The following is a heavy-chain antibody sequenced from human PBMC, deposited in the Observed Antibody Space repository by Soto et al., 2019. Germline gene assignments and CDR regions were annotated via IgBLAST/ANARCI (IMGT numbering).Heavy chain of an antibody. J-gene: IGHJ6*02. D-gene: IGHD5-18*01. V-gene: IGHV4-30-4*01. CDR3: ARDKQGFSYGYGSQYFYYHGLDV. Sequence: SETLSLTCIVSGDSINSGGYYWSWIRQPPGKCLEWIGNIHFSGRTYYSPSLKSRVTMSTDTSKNQFSLRLTYVTSADTAVYYCARDKQGFSYGYGSQYFYYHGLDVWGQGTTVTVYS. CDR1: GDSINSGGYY. CDR2: IHFSGRT.